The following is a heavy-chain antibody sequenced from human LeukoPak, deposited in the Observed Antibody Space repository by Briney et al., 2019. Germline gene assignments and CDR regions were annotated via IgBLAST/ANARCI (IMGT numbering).Heavy chain of an antibody. CDR1: GYTFINYD. V-gene: IGHV1-18*01. CDR3: AREVTHHVYYGMDV. D-gene: IGHD4-23*01. J-gene: IGHJ6*02. CDR2: ISGYNGNT. Sequence: ASVTVSCKASGYTFINYDIRWVRQAPGQGLEWMGWISGYNGNTNYAQKFQGRVTMTTDTSTSTAYMELRSLRSDDTAVYYCAREVTHHVYYGMDVWGQGTTVTVSS.